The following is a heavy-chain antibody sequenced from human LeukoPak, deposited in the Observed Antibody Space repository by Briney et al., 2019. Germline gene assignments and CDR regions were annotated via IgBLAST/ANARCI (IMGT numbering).Heavy chain of an antibody. D-gene: IGHD3-10*01. CDR1: GGSISSYY. Sequence: SETLSLTCTVSGGSISSYYWSWIRQPPGKGLEWIGYISYSGSTNYNPSLKSRVTISVDTSKNQFSLKLSSVTAADTAVYYCARAAYGSGSYYIDYWGQGTLVTVSS. J-gene: IGHJ4*02. CDR2: ISYSGST. V-gene: IGHV4-59*01. CDR3: ARAAYGSGSYYIDY.